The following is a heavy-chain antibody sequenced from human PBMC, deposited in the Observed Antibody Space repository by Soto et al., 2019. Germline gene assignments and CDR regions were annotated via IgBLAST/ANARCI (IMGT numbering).Heavy chain of an antibody. CDR3: ARDEGIRGFDS. D-gene: IGHD3-10*01. CDR1: GYTFSNYG. J-gene: IGHJ4*02. CDR2: ISGYNGLT. Sequence: QVQLVQYGDEVKKSGGSVKVSCKASGYTFSNYGISWVGQAPGQGLEWMGWISGYNGLTAYAQNVQGRVTMTIDTPTRTVFMELTSLRSNDTAVYYCARDEGIRGFDSWGQGTLVTVSS. V-gene: IGHV1-18*04.